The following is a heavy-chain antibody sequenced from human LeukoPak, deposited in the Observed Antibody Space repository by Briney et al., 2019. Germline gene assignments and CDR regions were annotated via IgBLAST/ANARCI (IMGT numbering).Heavy chain of an antibody. D-gene: IGHD3-3*01. Sequence: SSETLSLTCAVSGGSTSSGGYSRSWIRQPPGKGLEWIGYIYHSGSTYYNPSLKSRVTISVDRSKNQFSLKLSSVTAADTAVYYCARGNPNYDFWSGSTSGFDPWGQGTLVTVSS. J-gene: IGHJ5*02. CDR2: IYHSGST. V-gene: IGHV4-30-2*01. CDR3: ARGNPNYDFWSGSTSGFDP. CDR1: GGSTSSGGYS.